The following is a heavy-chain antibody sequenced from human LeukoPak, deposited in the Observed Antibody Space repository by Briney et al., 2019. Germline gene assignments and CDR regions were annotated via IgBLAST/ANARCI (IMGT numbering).Heavy chain of an antibody. Sequence: GGSLRLSCAASGFTFSSYWMNWARQAPGKGLEWVASINHNGNVNYYVDSVKGRFTIFRDNAKNSLYLQMSNLRAEDTAVYFCARGGGLDVWGQGATVAVSS. J-gene: IGHJ6*02. D-gene: IGHD3-16*01. CDR1: GFTFSSYW. CDR2: INHNGNVN. CDR3: ARGGGLDV. V-gene: IGHV3-7*03.